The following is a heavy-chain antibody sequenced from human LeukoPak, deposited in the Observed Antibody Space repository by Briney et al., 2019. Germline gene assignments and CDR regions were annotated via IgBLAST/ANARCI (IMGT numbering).Heavy chain of an antibody. Sequence: SETLSLTCTVSGGSISGSYWSWIRQPPGKGLEWIAYMYNSGSTYYNPSLKSRVTISVDTSKNQFSLKLSSVTAADTAVYYCARGYSTSWTYYFDYWGQGALVTVSS. V-gene: IGHV4-59*08. CDR1: GGSISGSY. D-gene: IGHD6-13*01. CDR3: ARGYSTSWTYYFDY. J-gene: IGHJ4*02. CDR2: MYNSGST.